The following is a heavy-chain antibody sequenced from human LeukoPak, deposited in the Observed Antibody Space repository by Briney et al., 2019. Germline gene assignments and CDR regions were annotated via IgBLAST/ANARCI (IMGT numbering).Heavy chain of an antibody. V-gene: IGHV4-31*03. CDR3: ARGDGYNYWEY. D-gene: IGHD5-24*01. Sequence: SETLSLTCTVSGGSISRGAYYWSWIRQHPGKGLEWIGYIHYSGSTYYNPSLKSRVTISVDTSKNQFSLNLSSVTAADTAVYYCARGDGYNYWEYWGQGTLVTVSS. CDR1: GGSISRGAYY. J-gene: IGHJ4*02. CDR2: IHYSGST.